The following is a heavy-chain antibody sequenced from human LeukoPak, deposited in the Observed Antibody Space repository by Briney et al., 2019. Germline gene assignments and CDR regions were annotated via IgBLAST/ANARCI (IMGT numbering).Heavy chain of an antibody. V-gene: IGHV1-2*02. CDR3: ASSAAAPTY. J-gene: IGHJ4*02. Sequence: ASVKVSCKASGYMFIDYFIHWVRLAPGQGLEWMGWINPNSGGTNYAQKFQGRVTMTRDTSISTAYMELSRLRSDDTAVYFCASSAAAPTYWGQGTLVTVSS. CDR1: GYMFIDYF. CDR2: INPNSGGT. D-gene: IGHD6-13*01.